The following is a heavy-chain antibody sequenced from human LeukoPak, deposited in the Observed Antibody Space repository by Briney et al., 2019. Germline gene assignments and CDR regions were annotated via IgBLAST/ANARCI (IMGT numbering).Heavy chain of an antibody. CDR1: GGSISSGDYY. CDR3: ARQLKGGSSWYTASWFDP. V-gene: IGHV4-61*08. J-gene: IGHJ5*02. Sequence: PSETLSLTCTVSGGSISSGDYYWSWIRQPPGKGLEWIGYIYTSGSTNYNPSLKSRVTISVDTSKNQFSLKLSSVTAADTAVYYCARQLKGGSSWYTASWFDPWGQGTLVTVSS. CDR2: IYTSGST. D-gene: IGHD6-13*01.